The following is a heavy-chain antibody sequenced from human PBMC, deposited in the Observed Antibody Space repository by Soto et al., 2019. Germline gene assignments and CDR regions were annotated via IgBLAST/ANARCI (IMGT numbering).Heavy chain of an antibody. D-gene: IGHD6-19*01. CDR2: ISAYNGNT. CDR1: GYTFTSYG. J-gene: IGHJ4*02. V-gene: IGHV1-18*01. Sequence: GASVKVSCKASGYTFTSYGISCVRQAPGQGLEWMGWISAYNGNTNYAQRLQGRVTMTTDTSTSTAYMELRSLRSDDTAVYYCAREPPTRYRGRGSGWSRYFDYWGQGTLVTVSS. CDR3: AREPPTRYRGRGSGWSRYFDY.